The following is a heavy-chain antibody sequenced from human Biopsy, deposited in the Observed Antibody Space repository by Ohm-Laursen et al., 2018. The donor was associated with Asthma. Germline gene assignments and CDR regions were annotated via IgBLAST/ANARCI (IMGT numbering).Heavy chain of an antibody. CDR3: ARGGYCTSPTCPWGRYATGV. D-gene: IGHD2-2*01. CDR2: IKKDGSEK. V-gene: IGHV3-7*01. CDR1: GFTFSSYW. J-gene: IGHJ6*02. Sequence: GSLRLSCAASGFTFSSYWMSWVRQAPGKGLEWVANIKKDGSEKYYVDSVKGRFTISRDNAKNSLYLHMNSLRAEDTAVYYCARGGYCTSPTCPWGRYATGVWGQGTTVTVSS.